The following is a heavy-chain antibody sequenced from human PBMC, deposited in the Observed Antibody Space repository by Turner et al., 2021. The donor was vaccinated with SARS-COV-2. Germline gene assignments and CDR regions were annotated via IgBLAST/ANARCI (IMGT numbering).Heavy chain of an antibody. J-gene: IGHJ4*02. V-gene: IGHV3-23*01. CDR2: INGSGGRT. Sequence: EVQLLESGGGLVQPGGSLRLSCPASGFSFDSYAMTWVRQAPGKGLEWVSTINGSGGRTYYADSVKGRFTISRGNSKNTLYLQMNSLRAEDTATFYCAKDWSGSYFYFDYWGQGTLVTVSS. CDR1: GFSFDSYA. D-gene: IGHD1-26*01. CDR3: AKDWSGSYFYFDY.